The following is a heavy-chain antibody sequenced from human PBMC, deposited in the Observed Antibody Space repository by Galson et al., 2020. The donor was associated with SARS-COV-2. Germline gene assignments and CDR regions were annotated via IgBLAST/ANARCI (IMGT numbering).Heavy chain of an antibody. J-gene: IGHJ4*02. CDR3: ARDSTIQLFDY. V-gene: IGHV3-21*01. CDR1: GFTFSSYR. CDR2: ISSGSNFI. Sequence: PGGSLRLSCAASGFTFSSYRMNWVRQAPGKGLEWVSSISSGSNFIYYADSVKGRFTISRDNAKNSLFLHLDSLRAEDTAVYFCARDSTIQLFDYWGQGALVTVSS. D-gene: IGHD1-1*01.